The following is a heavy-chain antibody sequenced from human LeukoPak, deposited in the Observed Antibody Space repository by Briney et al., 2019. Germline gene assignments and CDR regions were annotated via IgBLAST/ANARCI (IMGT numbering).Heavy chain of an antibody. J-gene: IGHJ6*02. Sequence: AGGSLRLPCTASGFTFGDYAMSWVRQAPGKGLEWVGFIRRKAYGGTTEYAASVKGRFTISRDDSKSIAYLQMNSLKTEDTAVYYCTRYGDYFGNYYYYGMDVWGQGTTVTVSS. CDR3: TRYGDYFGNYYYYGMDV. CDR1: GFTFGDYA. D-gene: IGHD4-17*01. V-gene: IGHV3-49*04. CDR2: IRRKAYGGTT.